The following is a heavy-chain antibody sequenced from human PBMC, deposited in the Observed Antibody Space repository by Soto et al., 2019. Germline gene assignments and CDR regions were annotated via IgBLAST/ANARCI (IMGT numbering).Heavy chain of an antibody. CDR1: GFTFSSYA. D-gene: IGHD5-18*01. V-gene: IGHV3-30-3*01. CDR2: ISYDGSNK. CDR3: ARANSYGYCVDY. Sequence: QVQLVESGGGVVQPGRSLRLSCAASGFTFSSYAMHWVRQAPGKGLEWVAVISYDGSNKYYADSVKGRFTISRDNSKNTLYLQMNSLRAEDTAVYYCARANSYGYCVDYWGQGTLVTVSS. J-gene: IGHJ4*02.